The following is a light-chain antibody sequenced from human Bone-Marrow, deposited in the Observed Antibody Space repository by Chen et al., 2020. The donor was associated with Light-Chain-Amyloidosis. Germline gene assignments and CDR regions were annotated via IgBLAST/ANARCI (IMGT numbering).Light chain of an antibody. J-gene: IGLJ2*01. CDR1: DLPTKY. Sequence: SYELTQPPSVSVSPGQTARITCSGDDLPTKYAYWYQQKPGQAPALVIPRDTERPSGISERFSGSSSGTTATLTISGVQAEDEADYHCQSADSSGTYEVIFGGGTKLTVL. V-gene: IGLV3-25*03. CDR2: RDT. CDR3: QSADSSGTYEVI.